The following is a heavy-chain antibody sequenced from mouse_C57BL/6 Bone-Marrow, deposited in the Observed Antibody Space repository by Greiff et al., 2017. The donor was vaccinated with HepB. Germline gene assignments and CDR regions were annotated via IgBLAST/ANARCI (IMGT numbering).Heavy chain of an antibody. CDR3: ARGGSNYYIDY. J-gene: IGHJ2*01. CDR1: GYTFTSYG. D-gene: IGHD2-5*01. Sequence: VMLVESGAELARPGASVKLSCKASGYTFTSYGISWVKQRTGQGLEWIGEIYPRSGNTYYNEKFKGKATLTADKSSSTAYMEISSLTSEDSAVYFCARGGSNYYIDYWGQGTTLTVSS. V-gene: IGHV1-81*01. CDR2: IYPRSGNT.